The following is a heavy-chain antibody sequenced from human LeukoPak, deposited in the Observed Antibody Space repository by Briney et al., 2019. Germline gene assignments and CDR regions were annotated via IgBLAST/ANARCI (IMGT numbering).Heavy chain of an antibody. Sequence: SETLSLTCTVSGGSINYYYWSWIRQPPGKGLEWIGYMYYSGDTNSNPSLKSRVTISVDTSKNQFSLNLRSVTAADTAVYYCARWAEWEPYWYFDIWGRGTLVTVSS. CDR1: GGSINYYY. D-gene: IGHD1-26*01. V-gene: IGHV4-59*01. J-gene: IGHJ2*01. CDR3: ARWAEWEPYWYFDI. CDR2: MYYSGDT.